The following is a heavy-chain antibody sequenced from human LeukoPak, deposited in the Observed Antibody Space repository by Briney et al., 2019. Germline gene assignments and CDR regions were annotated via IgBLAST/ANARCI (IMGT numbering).Heavy chain of an antibody. J-gene: IGHJ4*02. CDR2: IKQDGSEK. D-gene: IGHD2-15*01. CDR3: ARDREEYCSGGSCTNFDY. V-gene: IGHV3-7*01. Sequence: GGSLRLSCAASGFTFSNYWMNWVRQAPGKGLEWVANIKQDGSEKYYVDSVKGRFTISRDNAKNSLYLQMNSLRAEDTAVYFCARDREEYCSGGSCTNFDYWGQGTLVTVSS. CDR1: GFTFSNYW.